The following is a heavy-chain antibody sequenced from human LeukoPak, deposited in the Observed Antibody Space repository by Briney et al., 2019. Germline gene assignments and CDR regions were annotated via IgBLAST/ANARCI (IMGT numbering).Heavy chain of an antibody. CDR3: ARDGHSGGAFDI. D-gene: IGHD2-15*01. CDR1: GYTFTAYY. V-gene: IGHV1-2*02. Sequence: ASVKVSCKASGYTFTAYYLHWVRQAPGQGLEWMGWIYPKNGDTNFAQKFQSRVTMTRDTSITTTYMELNRLRSDDTAVYYCARDGHSGGAFDIWGQGTMVTVSS. J-gene: IGHJ3*02. CDR2: IYPKNGDT.